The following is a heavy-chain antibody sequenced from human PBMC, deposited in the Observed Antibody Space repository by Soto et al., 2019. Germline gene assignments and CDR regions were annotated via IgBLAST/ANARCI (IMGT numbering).Heavy chain of an antibody. CDR1: GYTFTSYA. V-gene: IGHV1-3*01. CDR3: ARAVGDPWKNWFDP. CDR2: INAGNGNT. D-gene: IGHD1-1*01. Sequence: QVQLVQSGAEVKKPGASVKVSCKASGYTFTSYAMHWVRQAPGQRLEWMGWINAGNGNTKYSQKFQGRVTITRDTLXSTAYMELSSLRSEDTAVYYCARAVGDPWKNWFDPWGQGTLVTVSS. J-gene: IGHJ5*02.